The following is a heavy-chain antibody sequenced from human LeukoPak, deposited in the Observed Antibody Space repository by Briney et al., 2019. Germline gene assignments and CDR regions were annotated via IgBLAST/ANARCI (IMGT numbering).Heavy chain of an antibody. D-gene: IGHD6-19*01. J-gene: IGHJ4*02. Sequence: PGGSLRLSCVASGFTFSSYAMSWVRQAPGKGLEWVSAITGSGVSTYYADSVKGRFTISRDNAKNSLYLQMNSLRAEDTALFFCTRDPGTVAIDYWGQGTLVTVSS. V-gene: IGHV3-23*01. CDR3: TRDPGTVAIDY. CDR2: ITGSGVST. CDR1: GFTFSSYA.